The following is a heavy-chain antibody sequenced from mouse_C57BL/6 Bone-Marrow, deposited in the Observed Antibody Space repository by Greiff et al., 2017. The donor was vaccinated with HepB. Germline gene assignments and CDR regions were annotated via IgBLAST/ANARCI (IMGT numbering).Heavy chain of an antibody. J-gene: IGHJ4*01. CDR2: IDPSDSYT. V-gene: IGHV1-69*01. CDR1: GYTFTSYW. D-gene: IGHD2-1*01. CDR3: SYCNYVAMDY. Sequence: QVQLQQPGAELVMPGASVKLSCKASGYTFTSYWMHWVKQRPGQGLEWIGEIDPSDSYTNYNQKFKGKSTLTVDKSSSTAYMQLSSLTSEDSAVYYCSYCNYVAMDYWGQGTSVTVSS.